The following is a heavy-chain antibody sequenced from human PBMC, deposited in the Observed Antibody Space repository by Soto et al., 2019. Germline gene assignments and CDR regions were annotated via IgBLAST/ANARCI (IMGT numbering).Heavy chain of an antibody. V-gene: IGHV1-69*01. CDR2: IIPIFGTA. CDR1: GGTFSSYA. J-gene: IGHJ5*02. CDR3: ARELGWSGYYTQPYNWFDP. Sequence: QVQLVQSGAEVKKPGSSVKVSCKASGGTFSSYAISWVRQAPGQGLEWLGGIIPIFGTANSAQKFQGRVTITADESTSTAYMELSSLRSEDTAVYYCARELGWSGYYTQPYNWFDPWCQGTMVTVSS. D-gene: IGHD3-3*01.